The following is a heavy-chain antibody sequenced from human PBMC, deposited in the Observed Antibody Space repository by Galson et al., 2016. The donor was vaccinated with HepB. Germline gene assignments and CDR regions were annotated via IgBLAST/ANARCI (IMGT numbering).Heavy chain of an antibody. Sequence: SLRLSCAASGFNFSRHGMHWVRQAPGKGLEWVAAIWFDGKKKFYMDSVKGRFTVSRDNSKNTLDLHMNSLGAEDTAMYYCGRSVQEDDSNINYWGPGTLVTVSS. V-gene: IGHV3-33*01. CDR2: IWFDGKKK. J-gene: IGHJ4*02. CDR1: GFNFSRHG. CDR3: GRSVQEDDSNINY. D-gene: IGHD4-11*01.